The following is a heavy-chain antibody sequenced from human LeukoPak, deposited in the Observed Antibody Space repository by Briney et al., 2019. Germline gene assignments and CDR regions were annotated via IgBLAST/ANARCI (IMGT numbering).Heavy chain of an antibody. Sequence: PSETLSLTCTVSGGSISTYYWSWIRQPPGKGLEWIGSFYHSGSTYYNPSLKSRVTISVDTSKNQFSLKLSSVTAADTAVYYCASNYASGPDDAFDIWGQGAMVTVSS. D-gene: IGHD3-10*01. V-gene: IGHV4-59*08. CDR1: GGSISTYY. CDR2: FYHSGST. CDR3: ASNYASGPDDAFDI. J-gene: IGHJ3*02.